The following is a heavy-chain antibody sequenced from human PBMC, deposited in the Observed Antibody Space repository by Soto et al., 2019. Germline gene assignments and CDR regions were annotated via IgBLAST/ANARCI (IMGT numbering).Heavy chain of an antibody. J-gene: IGHJ4*02. CDR2: IYYSGST. CDR3: ARSVDTAMDFDY. V-gene: IGHV4-31*03. D-gene: IGHD5-18*01. CDR1: GGSISSGGYY. Sequence: PSETLSLTCTVSGGSISSGGYYWSWIRQHPGKGLEWIGYIYYSGSTYYNPSLKSRVTISVDTSKNQFSLKLSSVTAADTAVYYCARSVDTAMDFDYWGQGTLVTVSS.